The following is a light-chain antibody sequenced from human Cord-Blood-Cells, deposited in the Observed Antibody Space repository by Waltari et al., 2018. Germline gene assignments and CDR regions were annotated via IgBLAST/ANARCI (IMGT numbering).Light chain of an antibody. V-gene: IGKV4-1*01. CDR3: QQYYSTPLT. Sequence: DIVMTQSPDSLAVSLGERATINCKSSQSVLYSSNNKNYLAWYQQKPGQPPKLLIYWASTRESGVPDRCSGGGSGTDFTLTISSLQAEYVAVYYCQQYYSTPLTFGGGTKVEIK. J-gene: IGKJ4*02. CDR1: QSVLYSSNNKNY. CDR2: WAS.